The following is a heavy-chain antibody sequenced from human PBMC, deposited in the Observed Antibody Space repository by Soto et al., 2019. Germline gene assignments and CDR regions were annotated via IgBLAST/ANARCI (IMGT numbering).Heavy chain of an antibody. Sequence: GASVKVSCKASGYTFTGYYMHWVRQAPGQGLEWMGWINPNSGGTNYAQKFQGWVTMTRDTSISTAYMELSRLRSDDTAVYYCARGSIVVITDLGAFDIWGQGTMVTVSS. V-gene: IGHV1-2*04. CDR2: INPNSGGT. D-gene: IGHD3-22*01. J-gene: IGHJ3*02. CDR3: ARGSIVVITDLGAFDI. CDR1: GYTFTGYY.